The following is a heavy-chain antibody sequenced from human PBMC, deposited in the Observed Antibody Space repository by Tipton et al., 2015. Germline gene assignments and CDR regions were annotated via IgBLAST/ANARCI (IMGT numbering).Heavy chain of an antibody. Sequence: TLSLTCAVSAYSISSAYYWGWIRQPPGKGLEWIGSISHSGNTYYNPSLKSRVTMSRDTSKNQFSLKLTSVTAADTAVYYCASPSLPHDRGDYYFQSWGQGSLVTVSS. CDR1: AYSISSAYY. J-gene: IGHJ4*02. V-gene: IGHV4-38-2*01. CDR3: ASPSLPHDRGDYYFQS. D-gene: IGHD2-21*02. CDR2: ISHSGNT.